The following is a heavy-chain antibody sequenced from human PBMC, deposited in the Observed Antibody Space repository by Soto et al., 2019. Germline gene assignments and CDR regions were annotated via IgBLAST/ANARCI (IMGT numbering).Heavy chain of an antibody. J-gene: IGHJ4*02. CDR1: NASVSSPSTY. CDR3: ARDRGLGGGRAFFDS. CDR2: IHYSGTP. Sequence: QVQLQESGPGLVTPSQTLSLTCTVTNASVSSPSTYWTGLRQRPGEGLEWIGSIHYSGTPYFHPALKSRVAISMDTSKNQFSLKLTSVTAADTAVYYCARDRGLGGGRAFFDSWGRGSLVTVSS. D-gene: IGHD2-21*01. V-gene: IGHV4-31*03.